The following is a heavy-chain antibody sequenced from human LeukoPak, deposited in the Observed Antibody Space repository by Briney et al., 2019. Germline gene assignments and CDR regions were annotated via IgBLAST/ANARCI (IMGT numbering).Heavy chain of an antibody. Sequence: GESLKISCKGSGYSFTSYWIGWVRPLPGKGLEWMGIIYPGDSDTRYSPSFQGQVTISADKSISTAYLQWSSLKASDTAMYYCAIPYYGSGSSYYYYGMDAWGQGTTVTVSS. V-gene: IGHV5-51*01. D-gene: IGHD3-10*01. CDR3: AIPYYGSGSSYYYYGMDA. J-gene: IGHJ6*02. CDR1: GYSFTSYW. CDR2: IYPGDSDT.